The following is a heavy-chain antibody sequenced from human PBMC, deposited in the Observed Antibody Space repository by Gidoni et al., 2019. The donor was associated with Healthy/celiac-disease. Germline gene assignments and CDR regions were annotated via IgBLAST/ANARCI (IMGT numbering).Heavy chain of an antibody. D-gene: IGHD3-22*01. CDR2: ISDDGSNK. CDR1: VFTFSSYA. Sequence: QVQLVESGVGVVQPGSSLRLSCAASVFTFSSYAMHWVRQAPGKGLEWVAVISDDGSNKYYADYGKGRFTISRDNSKNTLYLQMNSLGAEDTAVYYCARAYYYDSSGYQDYWGQGTLVTVSS. J-gene: IGHJ4*02. V-gene: IGHV3-30-3*01. CDR3: ARAYYYDSSGYQDY.